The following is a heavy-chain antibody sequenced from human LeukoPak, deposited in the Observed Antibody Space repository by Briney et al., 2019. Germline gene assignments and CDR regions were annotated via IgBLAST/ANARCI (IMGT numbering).Heavy chain of an antibody. CDR3: AKGTAVDRQYFEN. D-gene: IGHD1-1*01. CDR1: GFTFSSYA. V-gene: IGHV3-30*04. J-gene: IGHJ4*02. Sequence: PGGSLRPSCAASGFTFSSYAMHWVRQAPGKGLEWVAAISFDGSHKYYADSVKGRFTISRDNSMNTLYLQMNSLRAEDTAVYYCAKGTAVDRQYFENWGQGTLVTVSS. CDR2: ISFDGSHK.